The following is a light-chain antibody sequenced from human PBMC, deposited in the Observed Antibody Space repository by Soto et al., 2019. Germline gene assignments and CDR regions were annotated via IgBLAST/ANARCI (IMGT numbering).Light chain of an antibody. J-gene: IGLJ2*01. V-gene: IGLV1-44*01. Sequence: VLTQPPSASGTPGQRVTISCSGRSSNIGTNTVNWYQHLPGSAPKLLIYSNNQRPSGVPDRFSGSKSGTSASLAISGLQPEDEADYYCEAWDGSLNVVLFGGGTKLTVL. CDR3: EAWDGSLNVVL. CDR1: SSNIGTNT. CDR2: SNN.